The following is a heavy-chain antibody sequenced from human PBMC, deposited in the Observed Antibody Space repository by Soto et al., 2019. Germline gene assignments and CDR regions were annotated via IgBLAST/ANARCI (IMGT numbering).Heavy chain of an antibody. Sequence: GGSLRLSCAASGFTFSSYGMHWVRQAPGKGLEWVAVISYDGSNKYYADSVKGRFTISRDNSKNTLYLQMNSLRAEDTAVYYCAKDRGLDADYCYGMDVWGQGTTVTVSS. CDR1: GFTFSSYG. D-gene: IGHD3-10*01. V-gene: IGHV3-30*18. J-gene: IGHJ6*02. CDR2: ISYDGSNK. CDR3: AKDRGLDADYCYGMDV.